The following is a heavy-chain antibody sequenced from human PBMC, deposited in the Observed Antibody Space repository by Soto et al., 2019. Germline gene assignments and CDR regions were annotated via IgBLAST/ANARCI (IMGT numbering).Heavy chain of an antibody. CDR1: GGSISSGGYY. CDR2: IYYSGST. Sequence: PSETLSLTCTVSGGSISSGGYYWSWIRQHPGKGLEWIGYIYYSGSTYYNPSLKSRVTISVDTSKNQLSLKLSSVTAADTAVYYCARGQWARGDYGMDVWGQGTTVTVSS. D-gene: IGHD1-26*01. J-gene: IGHJ6*02. V-gene: IGHV4-31*03. CDR3: ARGQWARGDYGMDV.